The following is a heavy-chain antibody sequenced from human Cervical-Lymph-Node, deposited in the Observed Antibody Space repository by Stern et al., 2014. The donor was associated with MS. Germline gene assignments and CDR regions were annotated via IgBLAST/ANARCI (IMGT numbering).Heavy chain of an antibody. CDR2: IHPDDSDT. CDR3: ARHDGGGYCSGGSCYFDY. D-gene: IGHD2-15*01. CDR1: GYSFTNYW. J-gene: IGHJ4*02. V-gene: IGHV5-51*01. Sequence: VQLVQSGTEVKKPGESLKISCKGSGYSFTNYWIGWVRQMPGKGLEWMGIIHPDDSDTRYSPSFQGQVTFSADKSINPAYLHWSSLKASDTAIYYCARHDGGGYCSGGSCYFDYWGQGTLVTVSS.